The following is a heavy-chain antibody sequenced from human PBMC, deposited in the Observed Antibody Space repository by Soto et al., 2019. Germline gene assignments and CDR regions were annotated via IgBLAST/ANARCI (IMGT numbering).Heavy chain of an antibody. V-gene: IGHV1-8*01. CDR2: MNPNSGNT. Sequence: ASVKVSCKASGYTFTSYDINWVRQATGQGLEWMGWMNPNSGNTGYAQKFQGRVTMTRNTSISTAYMELSSLRSEDTAVYYCARPIYDILTGYYYYDGMDGWGQESPVTASS. J-gene: IGHJ6*02. D-gene: IGHD3-9*01. CDR1: GYTFTSYD. CDR3: ARPIYDILTGYYYYDGMDG.